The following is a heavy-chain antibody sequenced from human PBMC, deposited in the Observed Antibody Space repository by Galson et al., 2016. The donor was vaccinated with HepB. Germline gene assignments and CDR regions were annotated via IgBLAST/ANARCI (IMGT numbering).Heavy chain of an antibody. CDR1: GGSISSYY. CDR2: IYFSGST. J-gene: IGHJ3*02. CDR3: ARRWYNWEYFGDFDI. D-gene: IGHD1-20*01. Sequence: SETLSLTCTVSGGSISSYYWSWIRQPPGKGLEWIGYIYFSGSTNYNPSLKSRVTISIDTSKKKFSLKLSSVTAADTAVYYCARRWYNWEYFGDFDIWGLGTMVTVSS. V-gene: IGHV4-59*01.